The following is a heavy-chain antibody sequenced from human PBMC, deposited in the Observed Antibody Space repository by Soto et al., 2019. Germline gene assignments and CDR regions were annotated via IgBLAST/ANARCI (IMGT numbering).Heavy chain of an antibody. CDR2: IRYDGSNK. Sequence: HPGGSLRLSCAASGFTFSSYGMHWVRQAPGKGLEWVAVIRYDGSNKYYADSVKGRFTISRDNSKNTLYLQMNSLRAEDTAVYYCARDGNLGYSYGLDLYYFDYWGQGTLVTVSS. CDR3: ARDGNLGYSYGLDLYYFDY. V-gene: IGHV3-33*01. D-gene: IGHD5-18*01. CDR1: GFTFSSYG. J-gene: IGHJ4*02.